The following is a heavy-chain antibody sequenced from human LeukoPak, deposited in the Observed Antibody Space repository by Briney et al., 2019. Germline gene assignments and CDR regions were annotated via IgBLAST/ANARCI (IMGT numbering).Heavy chain of an antibody. V-gene: IGHV4-38-2*02. CDR2: IYHSGST. CDR1: GYSISSGYY. J-gene: IGHJ5*02. CDR3: ARGDYSSSWYEYNWFDP. Sequence: TSETLSLTCTVSGYSISSGYYWGWLRQPPGKGLEWIGSIYHSGSTYYSPSLKSRVTISVDTSKNQFSLKLNSVTAADTAVYYCARGDYSSSWYEYNWFDPWGQGTLVTVSS. D-gene: IGHD6-13*01.